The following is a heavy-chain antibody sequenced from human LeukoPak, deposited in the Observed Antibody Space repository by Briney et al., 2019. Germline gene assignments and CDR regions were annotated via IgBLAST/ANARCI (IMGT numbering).Heavy chain of an antibody. Sequence: SNKYYADSVKGRFTISRDNSKNTLYLQMNSLRAEDTAVYYCAKGDFITGTTLGYFDYWGQGTLVTVSS. J-gene: IGHJ4*02. CDR2: SNK. CDR3: AKGDFITGTTLGYFDY. D-gene: IGHD1-20*01. V-gene: IGHV3-30*02.